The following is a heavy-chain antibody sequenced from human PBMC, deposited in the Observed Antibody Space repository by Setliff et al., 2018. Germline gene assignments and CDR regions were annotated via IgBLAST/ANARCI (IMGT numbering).Heavy chain of an antibody. CDR3: SSVLNSVSDAFDV. CDR2: RGPNGST. V-gene: IGHV4-34*01. J-gene: IGHJ3*01. D-gene: IGHD1-26*01. CDR1: GGFFSYYY. Sequence: SETLSLTCAVSGGFFSYYYWSWVRQAPGRGLEWIGRRGPNGSTNYNPSLGSRATILFDSSKNELSLKLASVTAADTAVYYCSSVLNSVSDAFDVWGQGTVVTVSS.